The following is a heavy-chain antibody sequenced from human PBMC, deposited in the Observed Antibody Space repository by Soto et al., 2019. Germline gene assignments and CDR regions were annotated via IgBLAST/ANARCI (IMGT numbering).Heavy chain of an antibody. CDR1: GFTFSSYG. V-gene: IGHV3-33*01. CDR2: IWYDGSNK. J-gene: IGHJ3*02. D-gene: IGHD2-15*01. Sequence: QVQLVESGGGVVQPGRSLGLSCAASGFTFSSYGMHWVRQAPGKGLEWVAVIWYDGSNKYYADSVKGRFTISRDNSKNTLYLQMNSLRAEDTAVYYCAREYCSGGSCYDSAFDIWGQGTMVTVSS. CDR3: AREYCSGGSCYDSAFDI.